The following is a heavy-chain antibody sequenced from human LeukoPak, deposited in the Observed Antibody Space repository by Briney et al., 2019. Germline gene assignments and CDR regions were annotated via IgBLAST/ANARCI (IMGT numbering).Heavy chain of an antibody. V-gene: IGHV5-51*01. CDR3: AGASRDGYNQNFDH. D-gene: IGHD5-24*01. Sequence: GESLKISCEGLGYSFSTYWSAWVRQRPGRGLEWMGIIYPDGSETRYDPSFEGQVTISADRSTSTAYLQWSSLRASDTAMYYCAGASRDGYNQNFDHWGQGTLVTVSS. J-gene: IGHJ4*02. CDR1: GYSFSTYW. CDR2: IYPDGSET.